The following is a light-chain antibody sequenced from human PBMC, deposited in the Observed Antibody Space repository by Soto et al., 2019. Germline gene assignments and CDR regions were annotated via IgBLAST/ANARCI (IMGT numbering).Light chain of an antibody. Sequence: EIVLTQSPGTLSLSPGERATLSCRASQSVSSIYLAWYQQKPGQAPRLLIYGASSRATGIPDRFSGSGSGTDFTLTISRLEPEDFAVYYCQQYGSSRLTFGQGTKVDIK. CDR2: GAS. CDR1: QSVSSIY. J-gene: IGKJ1*01. V-gene: IGKV3-20*01. CDR3: QQYGSSRLT.